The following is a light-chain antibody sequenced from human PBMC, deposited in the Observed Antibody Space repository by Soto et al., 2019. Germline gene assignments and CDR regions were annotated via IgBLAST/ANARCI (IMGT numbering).Light chain of an antibody. J-gene: IGLJ1*01. CDR3: SSYTSSSTYV. CDR1: SSDVGGYNY. V-gene: IGLV2-14*01. CDR2: DVS. Sequence: QSALTQPASVSGSPVQSITISCTGTSSDVGGYNYVSWYQQHPGKAPKLMIYDVSSRPSGVSDRFSGSKSGNTASLTISGLQAEDEADYYCSSYTSSSTYVFGTGTKVTVL.